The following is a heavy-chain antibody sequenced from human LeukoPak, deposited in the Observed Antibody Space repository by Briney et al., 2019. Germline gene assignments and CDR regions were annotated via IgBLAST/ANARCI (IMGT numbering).Heavy chain of an antibody. CDR2: ISYDGSNK. D-gene: IGHD3-3*01. Sequence: GGSLRLSCAASGFTFSSYAMHWVRQAPGKGLEWVAVISYDGSNKYYADSVKGRFTISRDNAKNTLYLQMNSLRAEDTAVYYCARVEKYYDFWSGYYAYYFDYWGQGTLVTVSS. V-gene: IGHV3-30-3*01. CDR3: ARVEKYYDFWSGYYAYYFDY. J-gene: IGHJ4*02. CDR1: GFTFSSYA.